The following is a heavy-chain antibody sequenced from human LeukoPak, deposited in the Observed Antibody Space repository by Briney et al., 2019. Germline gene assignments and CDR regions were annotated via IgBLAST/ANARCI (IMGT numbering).Heavy chain of an antibody. V-gene: IGHV3-74*01. D-gene: IGHD2-2*01. Sequence: GGSLRLSCAPPGSSFSSYWMHWVREAPGRGRVWVSRINSDGSSTSYADSVKCRFTISRDNAKNTLYLQLNSLRAEDTAVYYCARSEYAFDYWGQGTLVTVSS. J-gene: IGHJ4*02. CDR2: INSDGSST. CDR3: ARSEYAFDY. CDR1: GSSFSSYW.